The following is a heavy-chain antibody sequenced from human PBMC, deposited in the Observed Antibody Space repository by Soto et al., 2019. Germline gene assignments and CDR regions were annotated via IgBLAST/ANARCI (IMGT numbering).Heavy chain of an antibody. V-gene: IGHV4-34*01. CDR2: INHSGST. CDR3: ARGARGYYGMDV. J-gene: IGHJ6*02. Sequence: QVQLQQWGAGLLKPSETLSLTCAVYGGSFSGYYWSWIRQPPGKGLEWMGEINHSGSTNYNPSLKRRVTISVDTSKHQFSLKLSSVTAADTAVYYCARGARGYYGMDVWGQGTTVTVSS. CDR1: GGSFSGYY.